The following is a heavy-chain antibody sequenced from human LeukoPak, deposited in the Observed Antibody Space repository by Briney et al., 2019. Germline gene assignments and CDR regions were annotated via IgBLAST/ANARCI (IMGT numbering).Heavy chain of an antibody. CDR3: ARARSSGFDY. D-gene: IGHD3-22*01. CDR2: INHGGGT. CDR1: GGSFSGYY. J-gene: IGHJ4*02. V-gene: IGHV4-34*01. Sequence: PSETLSLTCAVYGGSFSGYYWSWIRQPPGKGLEWIGEINHGGGTNYNPSLKSRVTISVDTSKNQFSLKLSSVTAADTAVYYCARARSSGFDYWGQGTLVTVSS.